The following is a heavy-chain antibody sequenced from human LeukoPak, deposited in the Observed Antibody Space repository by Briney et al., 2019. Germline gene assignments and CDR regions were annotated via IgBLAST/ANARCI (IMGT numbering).Heavy chain of an antibody. J-gene: IGHJ4*02. D-gene: IGHD3-3*01. CDR2: FNSDGITT. CDR3: AKSVRGFWSGYYLFDY. Sequence: GGSLRLSCAASGFTFSSYWMHWVRQAPGKGLVWVSRFNSDGITTSYADSVKGRFTISRDNSKNTLYLQMNSLRAEDTAVYYCAKSVRGFWSGYYLFDYWGQGTLVTVSS. CDR1: GFTFSSYW. V-gene: IGHV3-74*01.